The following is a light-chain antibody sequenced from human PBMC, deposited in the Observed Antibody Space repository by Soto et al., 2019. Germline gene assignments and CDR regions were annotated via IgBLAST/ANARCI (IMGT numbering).Light chain of an antibody. Sequence: EIVMTQSPATLSVSPGERATLSCRASQSVYSNLAWYQQKPGQAPRLLIYGASSRATGIPDRFSGSGSGTDFTLTISRLEPEDFAVYYCQQYGSSPPLTFGGGTKVEIK. V-gene: IGKV3-20*01. CDR1: QSVYSN. CDR2: GAS. J-gene: IGKJ4*01. CDR3: QQYGSSPPLT.